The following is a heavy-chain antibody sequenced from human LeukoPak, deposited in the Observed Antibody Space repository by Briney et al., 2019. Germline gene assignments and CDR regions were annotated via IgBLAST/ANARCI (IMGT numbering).Heavy chain of an antibody. J-gene: IGHJ3*02. CDR1: GYSFTNYW. CDR3: ATTSSWYGGDAFDI. CDR2: IYPGDSVT. V-gene: IGHV5-51*01. Sequence: GESLKISCKGSGYSFTNYWIGWVRQMPEKGLEWMGIIYPGDSVTRYSPSFQGQVTISTDKSINTAYLQWSSLKASDTAMYYCATTSSWYGGDAFDIWGQGTMVTVSS. D-gene: IGHD6-13*01.